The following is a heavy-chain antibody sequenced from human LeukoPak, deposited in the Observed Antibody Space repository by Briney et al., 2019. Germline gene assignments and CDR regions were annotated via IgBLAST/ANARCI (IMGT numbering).Heavy chain of an antibody. CDR2: ISGPGPST. Sequence: GGSLRLSCAASGFSFRRYAMNWVRQAPERGQEWVAVISGPGPSTVYADSVKGRFTISRDNSKNTLFLQLDSLRVEDTAIYYCAKEEMPHAFDLWGQGTMVTVSS. D-gene: IGHD5-24*01. V-gene: IGHV3-23*01. CDR3: AKEEMPHAFDL. CDR1: GFSFRRYA. J-gene: IGHJ3*01.